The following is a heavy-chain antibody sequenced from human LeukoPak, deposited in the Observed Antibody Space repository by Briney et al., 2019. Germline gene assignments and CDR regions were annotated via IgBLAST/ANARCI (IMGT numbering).Heavy chain of an antibody. CDR1: GFTFSSFW. CDR3: AKDLHEIAADY. V-gene: IGHV3-74*01. D-gene: IGHD2-21*01. CDR2: IKGDGITT. Sequence: GGSLRLSCEASGFTFSSFWMHWVRQAPGKGLVWVARIKGDGITTNYADPAKGRFTVSRDSAKNTVYLQMNSLRAEDTAVYYCAKDLHEIAADYWGQGTLVTVAS. J-gene: IGHJ4*02.